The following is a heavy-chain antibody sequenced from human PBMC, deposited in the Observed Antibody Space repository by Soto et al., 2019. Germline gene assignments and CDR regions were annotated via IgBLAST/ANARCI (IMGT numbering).Heavy chain of an antibody. J-gene: IGHJ4*02. CDR3: ARGSPRMGALPTY. CDR2: INPKSGDT. D-gene: IGHD1-26*01. Sequence: SVKVSCKASGYTFTGYYIHWVRQAPGQGLEWMGWINPKSGDTNYAQKFQGRVSMTRDTSITTAYMEVSRLKSDDTAIYYCARGSPRMGALPTYWGQGTLVTVSS. V-gene: IGHV1-2*02. CDR1: GYTFTGYY.